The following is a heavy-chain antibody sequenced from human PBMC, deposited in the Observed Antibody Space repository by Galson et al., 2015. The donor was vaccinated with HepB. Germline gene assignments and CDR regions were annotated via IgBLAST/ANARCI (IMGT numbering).Heavy chain of an antibody. V-gene: IGHV1-18*01. J-gene: IGHJ5*02. CDR1: GYTFSSYS. CDR3: ARGAVVVAVGATENNWFDP. D-gene: IGHD2-15*01. Sequence: SVKVSCKASGYTFSSYSITWVRQAPGQGLEWVGWISPHNRYTNYAQNFQGRVTMTTDTSTNTDYMELRSLRSDDTAIYYCARGAVVVAVGATENNWFDPWGRGTLVTVSS. CDR2: ISPHNRYT.